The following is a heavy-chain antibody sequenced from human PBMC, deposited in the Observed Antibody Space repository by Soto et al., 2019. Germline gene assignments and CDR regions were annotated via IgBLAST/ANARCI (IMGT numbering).Heavy chain of an antibody. CDR1: GYTFTSYG. V-gene: IGHV1-18*04. Sequence: QVQLVQSGAEVKKPGASVKVSCKASGYTFTSYGISWVRQAPGQGLEWMGWISAYNGNTNYAQKLQGRVTMTTDTSTSTAYMELRRLRSDDTAVYYCARDFAVVVGAIPAPYYYYGMDVWGQGTTVTVSS. J-gene: IGHJ6*02. CDR3: ARDFAVVVGAIPAPYYYYGMDV. D-gene: IGHD2-15*01. CDR2: ISAYNGNT.